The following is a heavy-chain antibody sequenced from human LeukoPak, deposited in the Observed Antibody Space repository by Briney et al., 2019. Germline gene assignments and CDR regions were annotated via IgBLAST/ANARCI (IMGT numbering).Heavy chain of an antibody. CDR1: GYTFTGYY. V-gene: IGHV1-2*02. CDR3: AREGSSSESYWFDP. Sequence: ASVKVSCKASGYTFTGYYMHWVRQAPGHVLEWMGWINPNSGGTNYAQKFQGRVTMTRDTSISTAYMELSRLRSDDTAVYYCAREGSSSESYWFDPWGQGTLVTVSS. D-gene: IGHD6-6*01. CDR2: INPNSGGT. J-gene: IGHJ5*02.